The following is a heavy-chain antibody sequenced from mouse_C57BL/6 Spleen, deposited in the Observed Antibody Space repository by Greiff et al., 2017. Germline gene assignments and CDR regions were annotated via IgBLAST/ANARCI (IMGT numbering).Heavy chain of an antibody. CDR1: GYAFTNYL. J-gene: IGHJ3*01. D-gene: IGHD4-1*01. CDR2: INPGSGGT. Sequence: VQLQQSGAELVRPGTSVKVSCKASGYAFTNYLLEWVKQRPGQGLEWIGVINPGSGGTNYNEKFKGKATLTADKSSSTAYMQLSSLTSEDSAVYFCARSGTGTGFAYWGQGTLVTVSA. V-gene: IGHV1-54*01. CDR3: ARSGTGTGFAY.